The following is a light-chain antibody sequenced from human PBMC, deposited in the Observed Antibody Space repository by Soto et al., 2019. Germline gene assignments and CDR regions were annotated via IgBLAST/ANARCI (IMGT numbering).Light chain of an antibody. V-gene: IGKV1-9*01. CDR3: QQHNSYVFT. CDR2: AAS. Sequence: DIQLTQSPSSLSASVGDRVTITCRASQDVSRYLAWYQQKPGKAPNLLIYAASTLRSGVPSRFSGSGSETEFTLTISSLQPEDFATYYCQQHNSYVFTFGPGTKVDIK. CDR1: QDVSRY. J-gene: IGKJ3*01.